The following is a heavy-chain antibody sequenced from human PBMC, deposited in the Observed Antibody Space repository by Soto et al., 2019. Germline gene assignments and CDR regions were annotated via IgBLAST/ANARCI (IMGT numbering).Heavy chain of an antibody. CDR1: GFTFSSYG. CDR2: IWYDGSNK. Sequence: GGSLRLSCAASGFTFSSYGMHWVRQAPGKGLEWVAVIWYDGSNKYYADSVKGRFTISRDNSKNTLYLQMNSLRAEDTAVYYCARDSMGSSAVFDYWGQGTLVTVSS. D-gene: IGHD3-22*01. J-gene: IGHJ4*02. V-gene: IGHV3-33*01. CDR3: ARDSMGSSAVFDY.